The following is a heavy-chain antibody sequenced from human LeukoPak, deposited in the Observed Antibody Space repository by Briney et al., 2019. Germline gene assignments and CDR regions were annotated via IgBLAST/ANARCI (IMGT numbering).Heavy chain of an antibody. CDR1: GFTFSSYS. D-gene: IGHD2-21*02. CDR2: ISSSSSYI. J-gene: IGHJ4*02. V-gene: IGHV3-21*03. Sequence: GGSLRLSCAASGFTFSSYSMNWVRQAPGKGLEWVSSISSSSSYIYYADSVKGRFTISRDNAKNSLYLQMNSLKTEDTAMYYCTTDHIVVVTAIDDYWGQGTLVTVSS. CDR3: TTDHIVVVTAIDDY.